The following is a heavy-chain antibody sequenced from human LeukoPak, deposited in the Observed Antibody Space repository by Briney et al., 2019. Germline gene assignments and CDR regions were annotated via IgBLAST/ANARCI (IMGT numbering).Heavy chain of an antibody. Sequence: PSETLSLTCAVYGGSFSGYYWSWIRQPPGKGLEWIGEINHSGSTNYNPSLKSRVTISVGTSKNQFSLKLNSVTAADTAVYYCARGIKYYYGSGTCDYWGQGTLVTVSS. D-gene: IGHD3-10*01. CDR3: ARGIKYYYGSGTCDY. J-gene: IGHJ4*02. CDR1: GGSFSGYY. CDR2: INHSGST. V-gene: IGHV4-34*01.